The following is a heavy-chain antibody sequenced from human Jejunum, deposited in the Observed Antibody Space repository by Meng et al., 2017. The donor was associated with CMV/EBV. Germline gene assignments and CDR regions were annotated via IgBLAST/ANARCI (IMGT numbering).Heavy chain of an antibody. V-gene: IGHV1-2*02. CDR3: ARDMGSHAFDV. D-gene: IGHD1-26*01. CDR2: MNPGRGAT. Sequence: CKAYGYTFNSNFIHWLRQAPGQGLEWMGWMNPGRGATTYSRKFQGRITMTRDTSSNTAYMELNSLRSDDTARYYCARDMGSHAFDVWGQGTLVTVSS. CDR1: GYTFNSNF. J-gene: IGHJ3*01.